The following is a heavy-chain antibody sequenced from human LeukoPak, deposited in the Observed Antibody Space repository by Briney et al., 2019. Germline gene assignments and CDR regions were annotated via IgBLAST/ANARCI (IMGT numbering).Heavy chain of an antibody. D-gene: IGHD5-12*01. J-gene: IGHJ4*02. Sequence: PGGSLRLSCAASGFTFSSYSMNWVRQAPGKGLEWVSYISSSSSTIYYADSVKGRFTISRDNAKNSLYLQMNSLRAEDTAVYYCARDGDIVATIGNWGDYFDYWGQGTLVTVSS. V-gene: IGHV3-48*01. CDR3: ARDGDIVATIGNWGDYFDY. CDR1: GFTFSSYS. CDR2: ISSSSSTI.